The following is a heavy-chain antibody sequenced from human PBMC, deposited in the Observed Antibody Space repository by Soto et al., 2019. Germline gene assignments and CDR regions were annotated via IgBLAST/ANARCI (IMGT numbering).Heavy chain of an antibody. D-gene: IGHD5-12*01. CDR2: SDPSDSQT. CDR1: GYSFAGYW. CDR3: ANQIYDSERGPNFQYYFDS. V-gene: IGHV5-10-1*01. J-gene: IGHJ4*02. Sequence: PGESLKISCKGSGYSFAGYWITWVRQKPGNGLEWVGRSDPSDSQTYYSPSFRGHVTISVTRSITTVFLPWSSLRASVTAMYYCANQIYDSERGPNFQYYFDSWGQGTPVTVSS.